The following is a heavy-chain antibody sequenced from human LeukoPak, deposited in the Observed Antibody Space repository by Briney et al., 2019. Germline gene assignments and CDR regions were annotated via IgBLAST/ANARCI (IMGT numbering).Heavy chain of an antibody. V-gene: IGHV4-59*08. CDR3: AKHSNWNAGVDWFDP. D-gene: IGHD1-20*01. CDR1: GGSNY. J-gene: IGHJ5*02. CDR2: IHYSGST. Sequence: PLETLSLTCTVSGGSNYWSWIRQPPGKGLEWIAYIHYSGSTSYNPSLKSRVTISIDTSKNQFSLKLNSVTAADTAVYYCAKHSNWNAGVDWFDPWGQGTLVTVSS.